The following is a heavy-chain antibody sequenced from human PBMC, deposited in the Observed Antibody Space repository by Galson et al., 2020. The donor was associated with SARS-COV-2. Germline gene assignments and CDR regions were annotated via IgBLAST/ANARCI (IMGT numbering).Heavy chain of an antibody. D-gene: IGHD1-7*01. Sequence: SETLSLTCTVSGGSISSGSYYWSWIRQPAGKGLEWIGRIYTSGSTNYNPSLKSRVTISVDTSKNQFSLKLSSVTAADTAVYYCARAIGTWIDYWGQGTLVTVSS. J-gene: IGHJ4*02. CDR2: IYTSGST. CDR1: GGSISSGSYY. CDR3: ARAIGTWIDY. V-gene: IGHV4-61*02.